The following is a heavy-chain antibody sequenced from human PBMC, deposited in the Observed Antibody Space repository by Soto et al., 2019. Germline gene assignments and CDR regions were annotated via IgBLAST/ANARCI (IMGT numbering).Heavy chain of an antibody. CDR1: GGPDSSISYY. CDR2: IYYTGPT. CDR3: ARHESTAYADYGPFAY. D-gene: IGHD4-17*01. Sequence: SETLSLTCTVSGGPDSSISYYWGWIRHPPGKGLEWIGSIYYTGPTYYNPSLKSRVTISVDTSKSQFSLKLTSVTAADTAVYYCARHESTAYADYGPFAYWGQGTLVTVSS. J-gene: IGHJ4*02. V-gene: IGHV4-39*01.